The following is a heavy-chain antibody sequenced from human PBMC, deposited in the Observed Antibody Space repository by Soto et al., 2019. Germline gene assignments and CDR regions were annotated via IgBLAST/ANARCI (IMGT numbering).Heavy chain of an antibody. CDR3: ARDYYDSSGPFDY. Sequence: PGGSLRLSCAASGFTVSSNYMSWVRQAPGEGLEWVSVIYSGGSTYYADSVKGRFTISRDNSKNTLYLQMNSLRAEDTAVYYCARDYYDSSGPFDYWGQGTLVTVSS. CDR2: IYSGGST. V-gene: IGHV3-66*01. J-gene: IGHJ4*02. D-gene: IGHD3-22*01. CDR1: GFTVSSNY.